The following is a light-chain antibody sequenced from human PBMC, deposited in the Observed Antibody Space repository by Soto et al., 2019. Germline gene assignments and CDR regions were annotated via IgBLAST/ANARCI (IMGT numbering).Light chain of an antibody. CDR2: GNT. Sequence: QSVLTQPPSVSGAPGQRVTISCTGSSSNIGSGYDVHWYQQLPGTAPKLLIYGNTNRPSGVPDRFSGSKSGTSASLAITGLQAEDEADYYCQSYDSSLSDWVFVGGTKVTVL. V-gene: IGLV1-40*01. CDR1: SSNIGSGYD. CDR3: QSYDSSLSDWV. J-gene: IGLJ3*02.